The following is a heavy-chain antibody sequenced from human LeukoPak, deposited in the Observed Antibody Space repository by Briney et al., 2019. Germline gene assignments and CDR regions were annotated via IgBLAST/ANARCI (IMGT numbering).Heavy chain of an antibody. CDR1: GFTVSSNY. CDR2: IYSGGST. V-gene: IGHV3-66*01. D-gene: IGHD4-17*01. CDR3: ARARGNTVTIIDY. J-gene: IGHJ4*02. Sequence: GGSLRLSCAASGFTVSSNYMSWVRQAPGKGLEWVSVIYSGGSTYYADSVKGRFTISRDNSKNTLYLQMNSLRAEDTAVYYCARARGNTVTIIDYWGQGTLVTVSS.